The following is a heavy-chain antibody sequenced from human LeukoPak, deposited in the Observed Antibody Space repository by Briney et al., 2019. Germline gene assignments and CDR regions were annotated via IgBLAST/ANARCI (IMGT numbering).Heavy chain of an antibody. CDR3: ARDGTTDAYSSSWYNWFDP. D-gene: IGHD6-13*01. CDR2: IIPIFGTA. CDR1: GYTFTSNA. J-gene: IGHJ5*02. Sequence: ASVKVSCKASGYTFTSNAMNWVRQAPGQGLEWMGGIIPIFGTANYAQKFQGRVTITADKSTSTAYMELSSLRSEDTAVYYCARDGTTDAYSSSWYNWFDPWGQGTLVTVSS. V-gene: IGHV1-69*06.